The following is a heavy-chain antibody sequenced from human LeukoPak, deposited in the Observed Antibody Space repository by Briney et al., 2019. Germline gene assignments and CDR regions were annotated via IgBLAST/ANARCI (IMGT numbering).Heavy chain of an antibody. V-gene: IGHV3-23*01. D-gene: IGHD4-17*01. Sequence: GGSLRLSCAASGVTFSSYAMSWVRQAPGKGRVWVSAISGSGGSTYYADSVKGRFTISRDNSKNTLYLQMYSLRAEDTAVYYCAKLKTVTTSYFVYWGQGPLLTVSS. CDR2: ISGSGGST. J-gene: IGHJ4*02. CDR3: AKLKTVTTSYFVY. CDR1: GVTFSSYA.